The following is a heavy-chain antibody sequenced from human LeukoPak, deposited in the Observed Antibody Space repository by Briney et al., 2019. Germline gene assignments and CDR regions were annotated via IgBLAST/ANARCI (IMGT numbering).Heavy chain of an antibody. CDR1: GFTFSSYS. D-gene: IGHD6-13*01. J-gene: IGHJ6*02. CDR3: ARDKDWQLVYYGMDV. Sequence: GGSLRLSCAASGFTFSSYSMSWVRQAPGKGLEWVSSISSSSSYIYYADSVKGRFTISRDNAKNSLYLQMNSLRAEDTAVYYCARDKDWQLVYYGMDVWGQGTTVTVSS. CDR2: ISSSSSYI. V-gene: IGHV3-21*01.